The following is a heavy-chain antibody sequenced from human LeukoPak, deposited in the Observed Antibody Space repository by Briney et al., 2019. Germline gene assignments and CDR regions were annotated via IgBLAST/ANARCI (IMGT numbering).Heavy chain of an antibody. CDR2: INTNTGNP. Sequence: ASVKVSCKASGYIFTDFALNWVRQAPGQGLEWMGWINTNTGNPTYVQGFTGRFVFSLDTSVTTAYLQISSLKAEDTAVYYCARGYYGSGRLTFNYWGQGTLVTVSS. CDR1: GYIFTDFA. D-gene: IGHD3-10*01. J-gene: IGHJ4*02. V-gene: IGHV7-4-1*02. CDR3: ARGYYGSGRLTFNY.